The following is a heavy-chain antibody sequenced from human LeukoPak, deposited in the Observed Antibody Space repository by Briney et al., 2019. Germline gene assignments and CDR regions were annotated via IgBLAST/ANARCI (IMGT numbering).Heavy chain of an antibody. J-gene: IGHJ4*02. CDR2: TKNRANSFTT. CDR3: VASIISPSNY. CDR1: GFTFNDRY. D-gene: IGHD3-10*01. V-gene: IGHV3-72*01. Sequence: TGGSLRLSCATSGFTFNDRYLGWVRQAPGKGLEWVGRTKNRANSFTTEYAASVKGRFTISRDASKNSLRLQMNSLKTEDTAIYYCVASIISPSNYWGLGTLVTVSS.